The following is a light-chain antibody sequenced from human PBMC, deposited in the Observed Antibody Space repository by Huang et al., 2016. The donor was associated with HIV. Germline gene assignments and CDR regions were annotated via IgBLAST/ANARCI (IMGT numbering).Light chain of an antibody. CDR2: DTS. Sequence: EIVLTQSPATLYLSPGETATLSCRASQRVSSDLAWYQQKPGQAPRLLLYDTSRRATGLPARCIGSGSGTDFTLTISSLEPEDFAVYYCQQRSNWPPWTFGQGTKVEIK. V-gene: IGKV3-11*01. CDR1: QRVSSD. CDR3: QQRSNWPPWT. J-gene: IGKJ1*01.